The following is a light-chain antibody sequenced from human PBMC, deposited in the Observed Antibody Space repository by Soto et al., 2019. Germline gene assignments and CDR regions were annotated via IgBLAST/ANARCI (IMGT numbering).Light chain of an antibody. J-gene: IGLJ1*01. Sequence: QSVLTQPASVSGSPGQAITISCGGTSSDVGAFNYVSWYQQHPGKAPKLMIYDVSNRPSGVSNRFSGSKSGNTASLTISGLRAEDEADYYCHSYTSKNNYVIGTGKKV. V-gene: IGLV2-14*03. CDR3: HSYTSKNNYV. CDR2: DVS. CDR1: SSDVGAFNY.